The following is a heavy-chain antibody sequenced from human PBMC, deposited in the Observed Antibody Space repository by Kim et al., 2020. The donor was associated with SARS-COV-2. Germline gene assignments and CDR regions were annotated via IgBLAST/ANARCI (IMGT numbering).Heavy chain of an antibody. D-gene: IGHD3-10*01. Sequence: GGSLRLSCAASGFTFSSYAMSWVRQAPGKGLEWVSAISGSGGSTYYADSVKGRFTISRDNSKNTLYLQMNSLRAEDTAVYYCAKEGYGSGSYYNDEDHLLIFGLSWGTLRYYGMDVWGQGTTVTVSS. V-gene: IGHV3-23*01. CDR1: GFTFSSYA. CDR2: ISGSGGST. J-gene: IGHJ6*02. CDR3: AKEGYGSGSYYNDEDHLLIFGLSWGTLRYYGMDV.